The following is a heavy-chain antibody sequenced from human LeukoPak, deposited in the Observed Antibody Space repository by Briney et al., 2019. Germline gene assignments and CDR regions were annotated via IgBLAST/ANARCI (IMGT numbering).Heavy chain of an antibody. CDR1: GYTFTGYY. CDR2: INPNSGGT. CDR3: AREGSVGWRWLQWRDSSPSPRRGAKSAFDI. J-gene: IGHJ3*02. V-gene: IGHV1-2*02. Sequence: GASVKVSCKASGYTFTGYYMHWVRQAPGQGLEWMGWINPNSGGTNYAQKFQGRVTMTRDTSISTAYMELSRLRSDDTAVYYCAREGSVGWRWLQWRDSSPSPRRGAKSAFDIWGQGTMVTVSS. D-gene: IGHD5-24*01.